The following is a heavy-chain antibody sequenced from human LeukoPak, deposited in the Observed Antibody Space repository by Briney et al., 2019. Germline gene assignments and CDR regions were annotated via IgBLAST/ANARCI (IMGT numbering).Heavy chain of an antibody. CDR2: ISYDGSNK. CDR1: GFTFSSYA. V-gene: IGHV3-30*04. J-gene: IGHJ6*03. Sequence: GRSLRLSCAASGFTFSSYAMHWVRQAPGKGLEWVAVISYDGSNKYYADSVKGRFTISRDNAQKSLYLQMNSLRAEDTAVYYCATGSMNPYYYYYMAVWGKGTTVTISS. CDR3: ATGSMNPYYYYYMAV. D-gene: IGHD1-26*01.